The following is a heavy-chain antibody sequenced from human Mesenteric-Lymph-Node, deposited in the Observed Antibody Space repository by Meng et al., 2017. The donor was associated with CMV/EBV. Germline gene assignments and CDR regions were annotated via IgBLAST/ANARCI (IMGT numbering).Heavy chain of an antibody. Sequence: QITLKESGPPLVKPPPTPRLTCPFPGFSLSTSGVGVGWIRQPPGKALEWLALIYWDDDKRYSPSLKSRLTITKDTSKNQVVLTMTNMDPVDTATYYCAHSSGIAAAGPFYFDYWGQGTLVTVSS. D-gene: IGHD6-13*01. CDR2: IYWDDDK. V-gene: IGHV2-5*02. J-gene: IGHJ4*02. CDR3: AHSSGIAAAGPFYFDY. CDR1: GFSLSTSGVG.